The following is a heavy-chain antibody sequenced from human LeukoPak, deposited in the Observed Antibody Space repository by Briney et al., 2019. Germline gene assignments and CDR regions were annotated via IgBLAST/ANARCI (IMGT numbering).Heavy chain of an antibody. J-gene: IGHJ4*02. CDR2: INHSGST. V-gene: IGHV4-34*01. CDR1: GGSFSGYY. D-gene: IGHD6-13*01. Sequence: PSETLSLTCAVYGGSFSGYYWSWIRQPPGKGLEWIGEINHSGSTNYNPSLKIRVTISVDTSKNQFSLKLSSVTAADTAVYYCARHGSRYSRTPFNYWGQGTLVTVSS. CDR3: ARHGSRYSRTPFNY.